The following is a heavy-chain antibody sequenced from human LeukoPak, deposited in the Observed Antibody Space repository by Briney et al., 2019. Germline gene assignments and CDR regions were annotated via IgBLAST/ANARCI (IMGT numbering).Heavy chain of an antibody. J-gene: IGHJ4*02. CDR2: INPRGGST. CDR3: ARVGITAATADY. CDR1: GYTFTTYY. Sequence: ASVKVSCKASGYTFTTYYMHRMRQAPGQGPEWMGIINPRGGSTDYSQKFQGRVTMTSDTSTSTVYMELHSLRSEDTAVYFCARVGITAATADYWGQGTLVTVSS. D-gene: IGHD2-21*02. V-gene: IGHV1-46*01.